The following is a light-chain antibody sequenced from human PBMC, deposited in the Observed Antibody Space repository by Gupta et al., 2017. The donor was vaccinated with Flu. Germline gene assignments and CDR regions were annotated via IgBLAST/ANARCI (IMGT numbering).Light chain of an antibody. CDR1: ISDVGYYKR. J-gene: IGLJ1*01. CDR3: SSYTSTYTFV. Sequence: QSALTQPPSVSGSPGQSVTISCTGTISDVGYYKRVSWYQQLPGTVPKLMIYEVSNRPSGVPDRFAGSKSGNTASLTISGLQGDDEAYYYCSSYTSTYTFVFGTGTKVTVL. V-gene: IGLV2-18*02. CDR2: EVS.